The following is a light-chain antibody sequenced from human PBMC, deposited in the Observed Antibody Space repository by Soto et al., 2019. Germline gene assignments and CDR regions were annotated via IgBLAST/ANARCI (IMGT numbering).Light chain of an antibody. CDR2: KAS. Sequence: SEMISSPSTLSESVGDRVTITRRASQTISSWLAWYQQKPGKAPKLLIYKASTLKSGVPSRFSGSGSGTDFTLTISRLQPEDFATYYCLQLYNFSWTFGQGTTVDIK. CDR3: LQLYNFSWT. J-gene: IGKJ1*01. V-gene: IGKV1-5*03. CDR1: QTISSW.